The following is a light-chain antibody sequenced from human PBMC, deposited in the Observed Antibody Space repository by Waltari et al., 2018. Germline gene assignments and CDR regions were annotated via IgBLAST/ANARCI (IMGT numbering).Light chain of an antibody. J-gene: IGKJ5*01. Sequence: DIVMTQSPDSLAVSLGERATINCKFNQSVLYSSNNKNYLAWYQQKPGQPPKLLIYWASTRESGVPDRFSGSGSGTDFTLTISSLQAEDVAVYYCQQYYSTPITFGQGTRLEIK. CDR2: WAS. CDR1: QSVLYSSNNKNY. CDR3: QQYYSTPIT. V-gene: IGKV4-1*01.